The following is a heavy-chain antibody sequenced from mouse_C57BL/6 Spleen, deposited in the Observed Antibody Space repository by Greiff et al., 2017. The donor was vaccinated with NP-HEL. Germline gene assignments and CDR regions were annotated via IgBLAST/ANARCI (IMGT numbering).Heavy chain of an antibody. J-gene: IGHJ1*03. V-gene: IGHV1-26*01. CDR2: INPNNGGT. Sequence: VQLQQSGPELVKPGASVKISCKASGYTFTDYYMNWVKQSHGKSLEWIGDINPNNGGTSYNQKFKGKATLTVDKSSSTAYMELRSLTSEDSAVYYCATYPYWYFDVWGTGTTVTVSS. CDR1: GYTFTDYY. CDR3: ATYPYWYFDV.